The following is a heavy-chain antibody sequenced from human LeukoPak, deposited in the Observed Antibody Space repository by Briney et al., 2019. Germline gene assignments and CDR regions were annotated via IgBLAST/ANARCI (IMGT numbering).Heavy chain of an antibody. D-gene: IGHD2-8*01. CDR1: GGTFSSYA. CDR3: AHILLIIV. CDR2: FDPEDGET. J-gene: IGHJ4*02. V-gene: IGHV1-24*01. Sequence: ASVKVSCTASGGTFSSYAISWVRQAPGQGLEWMGGFDPEDGETIYAQKFQGRVTMTEDTSTDTAYMELSSLRSEDTAVYYCAHILLIIVWGQGTLVTVSS.